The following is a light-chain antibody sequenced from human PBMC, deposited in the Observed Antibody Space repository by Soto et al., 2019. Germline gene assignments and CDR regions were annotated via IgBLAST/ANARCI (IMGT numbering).Light chain of an antibody. J-gene: IGKJ4*01. Sequence: EIVLTQSPGALSLSPGERATLSCRASQSVSNSHSAWYQQKPGQAPRLLIYGASNRATGVSDRFSGSGSGPASTLTITRLEPEDSAVYYCQQYDRSPLFGGGTKVEI. V-gene: IGKV3-20*01. CDR2: GAS. CDR3: QQYDRSPL. CDR1: QSVSNSH.